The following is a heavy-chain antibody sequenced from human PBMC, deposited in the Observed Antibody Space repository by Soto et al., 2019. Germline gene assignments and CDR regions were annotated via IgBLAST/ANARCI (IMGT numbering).Heavy chain of an antibody. V-gene: IGHV5-51*01. CDR2: IYPGDHET. CDR1: GYTFSNFW. D-gene: IGHD6-13*01. Sequence: GESLKISCQCSGYTFSNFWIGWVRQLPGKGLEWMGIIYPGDHETRYSPSFHGKVTISADKSINTAYLQWNSLEASDTAFYFCARSPRSSPYFDYWGQGALVTVSS. J-gene: IGHJ4*02. CDR3: ARSPRSSPYFDY.